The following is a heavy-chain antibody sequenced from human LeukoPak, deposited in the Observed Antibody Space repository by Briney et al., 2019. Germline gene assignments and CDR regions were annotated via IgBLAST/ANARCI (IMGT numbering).Heavy chain of an antibody. CDR3: ARPPSYGSGSYYYY. J-gene: IGHJ4*02. CDR2: ISGSGGST. D-gene: IGHD3-10*01. Sequence: GGSLRLSCAASGFTFSSYVMSWVRQAPGKGLEWVSSISGSGGSTYDADSVKGRFTISRDNFKNTLYLQMNSLRAEDTAVYYCARPPSYGSGSYYYYWGQGTLVTVSS. V-gene: IGHV3-23*01. CDR1: GFTFSSYV.